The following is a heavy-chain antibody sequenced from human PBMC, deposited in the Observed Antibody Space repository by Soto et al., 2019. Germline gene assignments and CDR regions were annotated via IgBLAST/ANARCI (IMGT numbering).Heavy chain of an antibody. J-gene: IGHJ4*02. V-gene: IGHV1-3*01. Sequence: ASVKVSCKAAGYTFTSYAMHWVRQAPGQRHEWMGWINAGNGNTKYSQKFQGRVTITRDTPASIAYMELSSLRSEDTAVYYCARHGSAWDYWGQGTLVTVSS. CDR2: INAGNGNT. CDR3: ARHGSAWDY. D-gene: IGHD6-19*01. CDR1: GYTFTSYA.